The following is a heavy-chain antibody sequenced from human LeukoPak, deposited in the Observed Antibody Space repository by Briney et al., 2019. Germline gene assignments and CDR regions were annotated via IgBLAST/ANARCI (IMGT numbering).Heavy chain of an antibody. CDR3: ARSPRGQQLVLPIDY. D-gene: IGHD6-13*01. CDR1: GYTFTGYY. CDR2: INPNSGGT. V-gene: IGHV1-2*02. J-gene: IGHJ4*02. Sequence: ASVKVSCKASGYTFTGYYMHWVRQAPGQGLEWMGWINPNSGGTNYAQKFQGRVTMTRDTSISTAYMGLSRLRSDDTAVYYCARSPRGQQLVLPIDYWGQGTLVTVSS.